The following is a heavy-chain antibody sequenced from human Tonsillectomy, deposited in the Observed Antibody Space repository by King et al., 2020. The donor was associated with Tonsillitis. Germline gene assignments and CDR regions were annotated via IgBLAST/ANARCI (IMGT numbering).Heavy chain of an antibody. CDR1: GFTFSSYG. J-gene: IGHJ3*02. CDR3: ARDSPLAHDAFDI. V-gene: IGHV3-33*08. Sequence: VQLVESGGGVVQPGRSLRLSCAASGFTFSSYGMHWVRQAPGKGLEWVAVIWYGGSNKYYADSVKGRFTISRDNSKNTLYLQMNSLRVEDTAVYYCARDSPLAHDAFDIWGQGTMVTVSS. CDR2: IWYGGSNK.